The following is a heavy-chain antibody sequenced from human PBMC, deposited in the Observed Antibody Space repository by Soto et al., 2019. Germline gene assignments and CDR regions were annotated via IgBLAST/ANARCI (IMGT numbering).Heavy chain of an antibody. CDR1: GGSFSGYY. D-gene: IGHD3-10*01. Sequence: SETLSLTCAVYGGSFSGYYWSWIRQPPGKGLEWIGEINHSGSTNYNPSLKRRVTISVDTSKNQFSLKLSSVTAADTVVYYCARQGYYGSGSYYKFRWFDPWGQGTLVTVS. J-gene: IGHJ5*02. CDR2: INHSGST. V-gene: IGHV4-34*01. CDR3: ARQGYYGSGSYYKFRWFDP.